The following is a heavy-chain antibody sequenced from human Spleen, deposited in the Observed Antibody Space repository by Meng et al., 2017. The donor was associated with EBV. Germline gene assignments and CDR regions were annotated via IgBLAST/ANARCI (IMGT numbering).Heavy chain of an antibody. V-gene: IGHV4-34*02. D-gene: IGHD2-8*01. Sequence: QVQLQHGGAGLLKPSETLSLTCAVYGGSFSGHYWTWIRQPPGKGLEWIGEINHSGSTNYNPSLKSRVTISVDTSKNQFSLKLSSVTAADTAVYYCARNTQYGSLYYFDYWGQGTLVTVSS. CDR2: INHSGST. CDR3: ARNTQYGSLYYFDY. CDR1: GGSFSGHY. J-gene: IGHJ4*02.